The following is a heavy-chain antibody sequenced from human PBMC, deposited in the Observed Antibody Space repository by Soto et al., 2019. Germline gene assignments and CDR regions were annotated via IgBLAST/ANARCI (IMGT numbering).Heavy chain of an antibody. J-gene: IGHJ4*02. CDR1: GFTFSSYA. D-gene: IGHD2-2*01. Sequence: GGSPRLSGPVSGFTFSSYAISWILQGPGKGLEGVAYISSSSSYTNYADSVKGRLTISRDNAKNSLYLQMNSLRAVDPAVYYCARDFDDVRYCSSTSCRIFDYWGQGTLVTVSS. CDR3: ARDFDDVRYCSSTSCRIFDY. V-gene: IGHV3-11*06. CDR2: ISSSSSYT.